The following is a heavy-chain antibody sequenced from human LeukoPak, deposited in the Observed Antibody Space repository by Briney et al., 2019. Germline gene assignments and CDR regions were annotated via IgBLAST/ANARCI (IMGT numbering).Heavy chain of an antibody. CDR3: ASSKRYCSGGSCYSYNY. J-gene: IGHJ4*02. CDR1: GGSISSYY. D-gene: IGHD2-15*01. CDR2: IYYSGST. Sequence: SETLSLTCTVSGGSISSYYWSWIRQPPGKGLEWIGYIYYSGSTNYNPSLKSRVTISVDTSKNQFSLKLSSVTAADTAVYYCASSKRYCSGGSCYSYNYWGQGTLVTVSS. V-gene: IGHV4-59*12.